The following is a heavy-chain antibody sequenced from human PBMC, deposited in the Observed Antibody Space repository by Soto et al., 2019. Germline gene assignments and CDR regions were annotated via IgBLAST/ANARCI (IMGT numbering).Heavy chain of an antibody. CDR1: GFTFSSHG. J-gene: IGHJ3*02. Sequence: QVQLVESGGGVVQPERSLRLSCVASGFTFSSHGMHWVRQAPGKGLEWVAVVWNDGSKRYYADSVQGRFTISRDNSKNTLYLQMNSLRAEDTAVYYCARDMITMVRGADAFDIWGQGTMVTVSS. CDR2: VWNDGSKR. D-gene: IGHD3-10*01. CDR3: ARDMITMVRGADAFDI. V-gene: IGHV3-33*01.